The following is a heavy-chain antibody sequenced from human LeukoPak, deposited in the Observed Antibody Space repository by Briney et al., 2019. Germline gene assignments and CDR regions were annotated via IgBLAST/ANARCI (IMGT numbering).Heavy chain of an antibody. CDR2: IYHSGST. Sequence: PSETLSLTCTVSGGSISSSSYYWGWIRQPPGKGLEWIGSIYHSGSTYYNPSLKSRVTVSVGTSKNQFSLKLSSVTAADTAMYYCARVRGGGDLFHFWGQGTLVTVSS. CDR1: GGSISSSSYY. V-gene: IGHV4-39*07. CDR3: ARVRGGGDLFHF. J-gene: IGHJ4*02. D-gene: IGHD2-21*01.